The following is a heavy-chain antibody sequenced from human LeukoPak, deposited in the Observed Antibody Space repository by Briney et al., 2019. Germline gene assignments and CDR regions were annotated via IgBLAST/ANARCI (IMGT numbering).Heavy chain of an antibody. CDR1: GGSISRYY. V-gene: IGHV4-59*08. CDR2: IYYSGST. D-gene: IGHD2-2*01. J-gene: IGHJ3*02. CDR3: ARPGVGSGCYGAFDI. Sequence: SETLSLTCTVSGGSISRYYWSWIRQPPGKGLEWIGYIYYSGSTSYNPSLESRVTMSVDTSKNQFSLKLTSVTAADTAVYYCARPGVGSGCYGAFDIWGQGTMVTVSS.